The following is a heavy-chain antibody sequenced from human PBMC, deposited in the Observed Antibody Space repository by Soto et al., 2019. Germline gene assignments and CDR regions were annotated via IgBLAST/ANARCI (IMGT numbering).Heavy chain of an antibody. D-gene: IGHD5-12*01. J-gene: IGHJ4*02. CDR3: ARLARGYDGEDY. V-gene: IGHV4-59*08. CDR2: LYYSGNT. Sequence: SETLSLTCTVSGGSISSYYWSWIRQPPGKGLEWIGYLYYSGNTNYSPSLKSRVTISVDTSKTQFSLKLSSATAADTAVYYCARLARGYDGEDYRGQGTLVTVSS. CDR1: GGSISSYY.